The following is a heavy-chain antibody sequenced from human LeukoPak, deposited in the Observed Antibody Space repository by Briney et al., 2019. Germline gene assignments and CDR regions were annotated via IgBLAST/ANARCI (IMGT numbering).Heavy chain of an antibody. Sequence: GGSLRLSCAASGFTFSSYAMNWVRQAPGKGLEWVSYISSSRSLIYYADSVKGRFTISRDNAKDSLYLEMNSLRAEDTSVYYCARGAQWELQRHFDYWGLGTLVTVSS. D-gene: IGHD1-26*01. V-gene: IGHV3-48*04. J-gene: IGHJ4*02. CDR3: ARGAQWELQRHFDY. CDR1: GFTFSSYA. CDR2: ISSSRSLI.